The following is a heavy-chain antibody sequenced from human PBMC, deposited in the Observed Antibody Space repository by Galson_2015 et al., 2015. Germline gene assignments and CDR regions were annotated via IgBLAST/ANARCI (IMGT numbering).Heavy chain of an antibody. V-gene: IGHV5-51*01. CDR2: IYPGDSDT. CDR3: ARGYYGSGSYSNWYFDL. Sequence: QSGAEVKKPGESLKISCKGSGYSFTSYWIGWVRQMPGKGLEWMGIIYPGDSDTRYSPSFQGQVTTSADKSIATAYLQWSSLKASDTAMYYCARGYYGSGSYSNWYFDLWGRGTLVTVSS. D-gene: IGHD3-10*01. CDR1: GYSFTSYW. J-gene: IGHJ2*01.